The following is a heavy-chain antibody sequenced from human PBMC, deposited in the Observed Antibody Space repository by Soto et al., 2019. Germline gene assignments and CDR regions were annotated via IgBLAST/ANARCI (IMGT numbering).Heavy chain of an antibody. Sequence: PGESLKISCRTSGYKFTSSWIAWVRQKPGKGLEWMGIIFPSDSDTRYRPSFQGQLTISADRSTSTVFLQWASLKASATAVYFCARKDKSGCFHWFDPWGQGTVVTVSS. CDR3: ARKDKSGCFHWFDP. J-gene: IGHJ5*02. V-gene: IGHV5-51*01. CDR2: IFPSDSDT. D-gene: IGHD3-22*01. CDR1: GYKFTSSW.